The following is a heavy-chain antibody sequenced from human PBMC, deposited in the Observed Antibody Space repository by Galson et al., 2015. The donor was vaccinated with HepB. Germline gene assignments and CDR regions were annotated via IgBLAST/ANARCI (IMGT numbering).Heavy chain of an antibody. J-gene: IGHJ4*02. CDR2: ISDNSRRT. D-gene: IGHD3-3*01. CDR3: ARDHGYDFWSGYFMDYFDY. V-gene: IGHV3-48*01. CDR1: GFSFSRYN. Sequence: SLRLSCAASGFSFSRYNMNWVRQAPGTGPQWVSYISDNSRRTYYADSVQGRFIISRDNARNSLYLQMTSLRAEDTAVYYCARDHGYDFWSGYFMDYFDYWGQGAQVTVSS.